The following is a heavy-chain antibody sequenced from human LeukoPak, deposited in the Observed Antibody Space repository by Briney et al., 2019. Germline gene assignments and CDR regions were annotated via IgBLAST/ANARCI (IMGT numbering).Heavy chain of an antibody. CDR1: GFTFSSYW. D-gene: IGHD6-13*01. Sequence: GGSLRLSCAASGFTFSSYWMSWVRQAPGKGLEWVANIKQDGSEKYYVDSVKGRFTISRDNSKNTLYFQMNSLRAEDTAVYYCARAGPSSSWHQFDYWGQGTLVTVSS. J-gene: IGHJ4*02. CDR2: IKQDGSEK. V-gene: IGHV3-7*01. CDR3: ARAGPSSSWHQFDY.